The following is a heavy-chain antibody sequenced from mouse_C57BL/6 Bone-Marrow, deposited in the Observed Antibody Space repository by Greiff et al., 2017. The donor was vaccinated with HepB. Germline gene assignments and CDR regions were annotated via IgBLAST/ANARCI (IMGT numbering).Heavy chain of an antibody. Sequence: VQLQQPGAELVRPGSSVKLSCKASGYTFTSYWMHWVKQRPIQGLEWIGNIDPSDSETHYNQKFKDKATLTVDKSSSTAYMQLSSLTSEDSAVYYCARDYGSRLYAMDYWGQGTSVTVSS. CDR2: IDPSDSET. CDR3: ARDYGSRLYAMDY. V-gene: IGHV1-52*01. J-gene: IGHJ4*01. D-gene: IGHD1-1*01. CDR1: GYTFTSYW.